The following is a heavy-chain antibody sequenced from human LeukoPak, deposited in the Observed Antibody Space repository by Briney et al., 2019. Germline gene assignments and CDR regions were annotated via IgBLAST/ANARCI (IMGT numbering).Heavy chain of an antibody. V-gene: IGHV1-46*01. CDR3: ARDTIKRGCSSTSCYRGGQGYYYYMDV. Sequence: ASVKVSCKASGYTFTSYHMHWVRQAPGQGLEWMGIINPSGGTTNYAQKFRGRVTMTRDMSTSTVYMELSSLRSEDTAVYYCARDTIKRGCSSTSCYRGGQGYYYYMDVWGKGTTVTVSS. D-gene: IGHD2-2*02. CDR2: INPSGGTT. J-gene: IGHJ6*03. CDR1: GYTFTSYH.